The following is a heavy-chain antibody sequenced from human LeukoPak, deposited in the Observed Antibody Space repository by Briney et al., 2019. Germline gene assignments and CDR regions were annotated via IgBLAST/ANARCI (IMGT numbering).Heavy chain of an antibody. CDR2: IRYDGNDK. CDR3: ANYMDV. V-gene: IGHV3-30*02. Sequence: GGSLRLSCATSGFSFSDYGMHWVRQAPGKGLEWVAFIRYDGNDKYHADSVKGRFTISRDNSKNTLYLQMNSLRAEDTAVYYCANYMDVWGKGTTVTVSS. CDR1: GFSFSDYG. J-gene: IGHJ6*03.